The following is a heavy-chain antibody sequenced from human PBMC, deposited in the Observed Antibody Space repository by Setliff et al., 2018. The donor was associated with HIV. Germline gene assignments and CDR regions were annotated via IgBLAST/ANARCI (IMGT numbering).Heavy chain of an antibody. CDR2: IKHSGST. V-gene: IGHV4-34*01. Sequence: SETLSLTCVVYGGSFSAHYWNWIRKPPGKGLEWVGEIKHSGSTNYNPSLKSRVTMSVDTSKKQFSLNLTSVTAADTAVYYCVREPRLFAAAGSLDVWGKGTTVTSPQ. CDR3: VREPRLFAAAGSLDV. D-gene: IGHD6-13*01. J-gene: IGHJ6*04. CDR1: GGSFSAHY.